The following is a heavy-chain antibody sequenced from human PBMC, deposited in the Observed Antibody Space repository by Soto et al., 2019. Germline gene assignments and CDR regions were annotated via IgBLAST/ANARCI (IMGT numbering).Heavy chain of an antibody. Sequence: ASVKVSCKASGYTFTSYDINWVRQATGQGLEWMGWMNPNRGNTGYAQKFQGRVTMNRNTTISTAYMEVSSLRSEDTAVYYCARGRGGSSSNWFDPWGQGTLVTVSS. V-gene: IGHV1-8*01. CDR3: ARGRGGSSSNWFDP. CDR1: GYTFTSYD. D-gene: IGHD6-13*01. CDR2: MNPNRGNT. J-gene: IGHJ5*02.